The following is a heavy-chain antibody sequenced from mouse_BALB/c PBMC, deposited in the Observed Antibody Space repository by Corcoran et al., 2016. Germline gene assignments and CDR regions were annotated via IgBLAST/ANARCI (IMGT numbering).Heavy chain of an antibody. J-gene: IGHJ3*01. CDR3: AIYDSAWFAY. V-gene: IGHV9-3-1*01. Sequence: QIQLVQSGPELKKPGETVKISCQASGYTFTNYGMTWVKQAPGKGLKWMGWINTYTGEPTYADDFQGRFALTVEPSASTAYLQINNLKNEDTATYFCAIYDSAWFAYWVQGTLVTVS. CDR2: INTYTGEP. D-gene: IGHD1-1*01. CDR1: GYTFTNYG.